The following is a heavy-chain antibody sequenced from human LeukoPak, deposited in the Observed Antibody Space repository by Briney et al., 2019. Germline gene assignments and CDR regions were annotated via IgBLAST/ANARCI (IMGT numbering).Heavy chain of an antibody. J-gene: IGHJ5*02. CDR1: SGSISSSSYY. V-gene: IGHV4-39*01. D-gene: IGHD3-3*01. CDR2: IYYSGST. CDR3: ASLYYDFWSGYSDSFDP. Sequence: PSETLSLTCTVSSGSISSSSYYWGWIRQPPGKGLEWIGSIYYSGSTYYNPYLKSRVTISVDTSKNQFSLKLSSVTAADTAVYYCASLYYDFWSGYSDSFDPWGQGILVTVSS.